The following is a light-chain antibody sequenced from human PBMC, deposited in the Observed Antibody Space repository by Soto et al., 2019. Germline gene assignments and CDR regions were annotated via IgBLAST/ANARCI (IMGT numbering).Light chain of an antibody. CDR2: SNN. CDR1: SSHIGSNT. Sequence: QSVLTQPPSASGTPGQRVTITCSRSSSHIGSNTINWYQQLPGTAPKLLIYSNNQRPSGVPDRFSGSKSGTSASLAISGLQSEDEADYYCAAWDDRLNVPAFGGGTKLTVL. CDR3: AAWDDRLNVPA. V-gene: IGLV1-44*01. J-gene: IGLJ2*01.